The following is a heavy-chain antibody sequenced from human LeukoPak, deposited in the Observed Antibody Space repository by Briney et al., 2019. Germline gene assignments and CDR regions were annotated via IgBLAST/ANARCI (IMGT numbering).Heavy chain of an antibody. CDR2: ISYDGSNK. CDR3: AKSGGLAAAGLGY. J-gene: IGHJ4*02. D-gene: IGHD6-13*01. Sequence: PGGSLRLSCAASGFTFSRYGMHWVRQAPGKGLEWVAVISYDGSNKYYADSVKGRFTISRDNSKNTLYLQMNSLRPEDTAVYYCAKSGGLAAAGLGYWGQGTLVTVSS. V-gene: IGHV3-30*18. CDR1: GFTFSRYG.